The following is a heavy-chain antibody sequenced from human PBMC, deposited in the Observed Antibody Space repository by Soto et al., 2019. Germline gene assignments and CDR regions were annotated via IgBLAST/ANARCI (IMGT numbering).Heavy chain of an antibody. J-gene: IGHJ6*02. Sequence: ASVKVSCKASGYTFTGYFMHWVRQAPGQGLEWMGWIDPNSGDTNYPQKFQGWVTVTRDTPINTAYMEVSRLSSDDTAVYYCAREVAGGMDVWGQGTTVTVSS. CDR1: GYTFTGYF. CDR2: IDPNSGDT. CDR3: AREVAGGMDV. V-gene: IGHV1-2*04.